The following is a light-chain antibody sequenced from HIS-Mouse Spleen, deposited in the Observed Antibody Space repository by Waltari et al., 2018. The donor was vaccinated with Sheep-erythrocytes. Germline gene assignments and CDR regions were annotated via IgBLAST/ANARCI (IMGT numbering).Light chain of an antibody. CDR2: EGS. Sequence: QSALTQPASVSGPPGQSITISCTGTSSDVGIYNLVSWYQQHPGKAPNLMMYEGSKRPSGVSNRFSGSKSGNTASLTSSGLQAEDEADYYCCSYAGSSTPWVFGGGTKLTVL. CDR3: CSYAGSSTPWV. V-gene: IGLV2-23*01. J-gene: IGLJ3*02. CDR1: SSDVGIYNL.